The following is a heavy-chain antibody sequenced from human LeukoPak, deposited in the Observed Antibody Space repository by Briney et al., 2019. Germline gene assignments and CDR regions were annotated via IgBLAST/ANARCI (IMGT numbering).Heavy chain of an antibody. D-gene: IGHD2-2*01. CDR2: ISGGTSGT. J-gene: IGHJ4*02. CDR3: AKCSSTSCYGSNFDY. Sequence: GGSLRLSCAASGFSFSIYVMSWVRQAPGKGLEWVSTISGGTSGTHYADSVRGRFTISRDNSKNTLYLQLNSLRADDTAVYYCAKCSSTSCYGSNFDYWGQGTLVTVSS. CDR1: GFSFSIYV. V-gene: IGHV3-23*01.